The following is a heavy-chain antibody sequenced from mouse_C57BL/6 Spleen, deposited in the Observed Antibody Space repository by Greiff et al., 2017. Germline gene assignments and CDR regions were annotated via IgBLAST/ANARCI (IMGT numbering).Heavy chain of an antibody. CDR3: ARSGDGYYRFAY. CDR2: IDPSDSYT. Sequence: VQLQQPGAELVKPGASVKLSCKASGYTFTSYWMQWVKQRPGQGLEWIGEIDPSDSYTNYNQKFKGKATLTVDTSCSTAYMQLSSLTSEDSAVYYCARSGDGYYRFAYWGQGTLVTVSA. D-gene: IGHD2-3*01. J-gene: IGHJ3*01. V-gene: IGHV1-50*01. CDR1: GYTFTSYW.